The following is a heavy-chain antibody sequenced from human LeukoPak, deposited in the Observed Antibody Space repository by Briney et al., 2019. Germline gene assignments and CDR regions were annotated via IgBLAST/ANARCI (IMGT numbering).Heavy chain of an antibody. V-gene: IGHV4-59*08. CDR2: IYYTGGT. CDR3: AKYGNSGWVIDN. Sequence: SETLSLTCSVSGGSIGSDYWSWIRQPPGKGLEYIGYIYYTGGTNYNPSLKSRVTISVDTSKNQFPLKLSSVTAADTAVYFCAKYGNSGWVIDNWGQGALVTVSS. CDR1: GGSIGSDY. D-gene: IGHD6-19*01. J-gene: IGHJ4*02.